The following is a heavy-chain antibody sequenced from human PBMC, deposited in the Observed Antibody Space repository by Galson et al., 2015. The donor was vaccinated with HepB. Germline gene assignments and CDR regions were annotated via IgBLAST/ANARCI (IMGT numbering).Heavy chain of an antibody. D-gene: IGHD3-3*01. CDR2: ISAYNGKT. CDR1: TYTFNTYG. V-gene: IGHV1-18*01. J-gene: IGHJ3*02. Sequence: QSGAEVKKPGASVKVSCKTSTYTFNTYGISWVRQAPGQGLEWMGWISAYNGKTNYSQKVQGRVTMTTDTPTSTAYMELRSLTSDDTAVYYCVRDTYYGVVIGHDAFDIWGQGTMVTVSS. CDR3: VRDTYYGVVIGHDAFDI.